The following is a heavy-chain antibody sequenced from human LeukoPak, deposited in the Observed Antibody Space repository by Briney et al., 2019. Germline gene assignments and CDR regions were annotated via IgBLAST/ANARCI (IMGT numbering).Heavy chain of an antibody. D-gene: IGHD3-16*01. CDR3: ARDTSPTHNDDGQDGFDI. CDR2: VYSSGST. V-gene: IGHV4-59*01. J-gene: IGHJ3*02. CDR1: GGAFSGYY. Sequence: SESLSLTCTLSGGAFSGYYWRWVRQPPGKGLEWVGYVYSSGSTNRNPSLQSRVTISIDTSKNQYSLKLSSVTAADTAMYYCARDTSPTHNDDGQDGFDIWGQGTMVTVSS.